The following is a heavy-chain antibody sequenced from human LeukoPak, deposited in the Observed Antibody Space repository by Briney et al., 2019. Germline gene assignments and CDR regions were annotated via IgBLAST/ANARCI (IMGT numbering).Heavy chain of an antibody. CDR2: ISSSSSYI. D-gene: IGHD3-22*01. CDR1: GFTFSSYS. Sequence: GGSLRLSCAASGFTFSSYSMNWVRQAPGKGLEWVSSISSSSSYIYYADSVKGRFTISRDNAKNSLYLQMNSLRAEDTAVYYCARDSKAMIVVATRFDYWGQGTLVTVSS. CDR3: ARDSKAMIVVATRFDY. V-gene: IGHV3-21*01. J-gene: IGHJ4*02.